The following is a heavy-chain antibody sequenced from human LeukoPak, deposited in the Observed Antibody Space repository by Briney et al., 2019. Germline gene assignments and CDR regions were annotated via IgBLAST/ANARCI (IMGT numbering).Heavy chain of an antibody. V-gene: IGHV4-39*07. CDR2: IYYSGST. CDR3: ARSPLRRYCSGGSCYSDAFDI. Sequence: SETLSLTCTVSGGSISSSSYYWGWIRQPPGKGLGWIGSIYYSGSTYYNPSLKSRVTISVDTSKNQFSLKLSSVTAADTAVCYCARSPLRRYCSGGSCYSDAFDIWGQGTMVTVSS. CDR1: GGSISSSSYY. J-gene: IGHJ3*02. D-gene: IGHD2-15*01.